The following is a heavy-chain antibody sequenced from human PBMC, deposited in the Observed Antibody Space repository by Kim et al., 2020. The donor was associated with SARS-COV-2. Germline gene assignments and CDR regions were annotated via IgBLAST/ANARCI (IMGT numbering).Heavy chain of an antibody. CDR1: GYTFTGYY. D-gene: IGHD1-7*01. J-gene: IGHJ6*02. CDR2: INPNSGGT. CDR3: ARVLHNWNFYYYYGMDV. Sequence: ASVKVSCKASGYTFTGYYMHWVRQAPGQGLEWMGRINPNSGGTNYAQKFQGRVTMTRDTSISTAYMELSRLRSDDTAVYYCARVLHNWNFYYYYGMDVWGQGTTVTVSS. V-gene: IGHV1-2*06.